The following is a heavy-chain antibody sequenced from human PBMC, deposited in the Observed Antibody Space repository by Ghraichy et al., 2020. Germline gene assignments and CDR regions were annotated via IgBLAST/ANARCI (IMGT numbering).Heavy chain of an antibody. J-gene: IGHJ6*02. Sequence: GGSLRLSCAASGFTFSSYWMSWVRQAPGKGLEWVANIKQDGSEKYYVDSVKGRFTISRDNAKNSLYLQMNSLRAEDTAVYYCARNGYCSGGSCYSNYYYGMDVWGQGTTVTVSS. CDR3: ARNGYCSGGSCYSNYYYGMDV. CDR1: GFTFSSYW. D-gene: IGHD2-15*01. CDR2: IKQDGSEK. V-gene: IGHV3-7*03.